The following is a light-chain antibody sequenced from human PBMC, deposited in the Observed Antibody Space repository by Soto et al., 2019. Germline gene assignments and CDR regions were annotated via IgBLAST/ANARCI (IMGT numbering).Light chain of an antibody. CDR3: QQYKNWPPLT. V-gene: IGKV3-15*01. Sequence: EIVMTQSPATLSVSPGETATLSCRASQSVSYNLAWYQQKPGQGPRLLIYGAFTRATGIPARFSGSGSGTELTLTISSLQSEDFAVYYCQQYKNWPPLTFGRGTKVEIK. CDR2: GAF. J-gene: IGKJ4*01. CDR1: QSVSYN.